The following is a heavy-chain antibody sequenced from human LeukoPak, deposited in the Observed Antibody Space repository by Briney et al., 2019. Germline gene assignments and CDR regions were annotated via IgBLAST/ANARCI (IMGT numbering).Heavy chain of an antibody. CDR3: AREEPAGSTDY. CDR2: ISGNGGST. CDR1: GFVFNSHS. V-gene: IGHV3-64*01. D-gene: IGHD1-14*01. J-gene: IGHJ4*02. Sequence: GGSLRLSRAASGFVFNSHSMHWVRQAPGKGLECVSAISGNGGSTYYANSVKGRFTISRDNSKNTLYLQMGSLRGEDTALYYCAREEPAGSTDYWGQGTLVTVSS.